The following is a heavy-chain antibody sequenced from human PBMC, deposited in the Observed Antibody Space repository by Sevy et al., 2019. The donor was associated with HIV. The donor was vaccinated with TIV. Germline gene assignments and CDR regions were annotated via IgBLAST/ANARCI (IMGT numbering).Heavy chain of an antibody. CDR3: ARDGGQVGYYDILPGYYSSFGSQFDY. Sequence: GESLKISCAASGFTFSSYWMSWVRQAPGKGLEWVANIKQDGSEKYYVDSVKGRFTISRDNAKNSLYLQMNSLRAEETAVYYLARDGGQVGYYDILPGYYSSFGSQFDYWGQGTLVTVSS. D-gene: IGHD3-9*01. J-gene: IGHJ4*02. CDR2: IKQDGSEK. V-gene: IGHV3-7*03. CDR1: GFTFSSYW.